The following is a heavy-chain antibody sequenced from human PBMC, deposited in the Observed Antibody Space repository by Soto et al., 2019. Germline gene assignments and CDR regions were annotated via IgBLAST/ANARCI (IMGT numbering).Heavy chain of an antibody. V-gene: IGHV3-30*03. J-gene: IGHJ4*02. D-gene: IGHD3-3*01. CDR1: GFTFSNYG. CDR3: ARQYEFGGLEDY. Sequence: QVQLVESGGGVVQPGRSLRLSCAASGFTFSNYGMHWVRQAPGKGLEWVAAISYDGSSKYYGDSVKGRFSISRDNSENPMYLQMNSLRVEDTAMYYCARQYEFGGLEDYWGQGTLVTVSS. CDR2: ISYDGSSK.